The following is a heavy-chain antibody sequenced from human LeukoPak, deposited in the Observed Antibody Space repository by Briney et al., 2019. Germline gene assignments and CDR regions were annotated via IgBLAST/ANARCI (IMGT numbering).Heavy chain of an antibody. CDR3: ARSYYDSSGYTPAIDY. CDR1: GAPVSSGNNY. CDR2: IYYTGST. Sequence: PSETRSLTCTVAGAPVSSGNNYWTWIRQPPGKGLEWIGYIYYTGSTNYNPSLKSRVTISVDTSKNQFSLKLSSVTAADTAVYYCARSYYDSSGYTPAIDYWGQGTLVTVSS. V-gene: IGHV4-61*01. D-gene: IGHD3-22*01. J-gene: IGHJ4*02.